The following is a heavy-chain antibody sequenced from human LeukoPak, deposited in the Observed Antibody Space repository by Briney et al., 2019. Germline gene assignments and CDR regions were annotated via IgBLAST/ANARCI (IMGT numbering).Heavy chain of an antibody. Sequence: ASVKVSCKASGYTFTSYYMHWVRQAPGQGLEWMGLINPSGGSTSYAQKFQGRVTMTRDTSTSTVYMELSSLRSEDTAVYYCARSLVGATIDYYYGMDVWGQGPTVTVSS. D-gene: IGHD1-26*01. V-gene: IGHV1-46*01. CDR3: ARSLVGATIDYYYGMDV. CDR2: INPSGGST. J-gene: IGHJ6*01. CDR1: GYTFTSYY.